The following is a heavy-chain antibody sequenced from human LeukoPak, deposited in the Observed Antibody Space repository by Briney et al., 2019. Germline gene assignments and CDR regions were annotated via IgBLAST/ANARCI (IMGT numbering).Heavy chain of an antibody. V-gene: IGHV5-51*01. D-gene: IGHD6-6*01. CDR1: GYSFASYW. CDR2: IFPGDSDT. Sequence: GESLKISCQGSGYSFASYWIAWVRQMPGKGLEWVGVIFPGDSDTRYSPSFQGQVTISADKSISTAYLQWSSLKASDTAMYYCAREREYWGQGTLVTVSS. CDR3: AREREY. J-gene: IGHJ4*02.